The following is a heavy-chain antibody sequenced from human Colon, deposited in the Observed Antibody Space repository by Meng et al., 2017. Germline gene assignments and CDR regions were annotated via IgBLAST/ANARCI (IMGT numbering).Heavy chain of an antibody. D-gene: IGHD2-2*01. CDR2: IWNDGGIK. J-gene: IGHJ4*02. V-gene: IGHV3-33*01. Sequence: LVDAGVGVVHPGWSLRLSFTASGFTFCTYAMNADRQGPGKGLEWVAAIWNDGGIKFYADSVKGRFTTSRDNSKNILYLQMDSLRAEDTAMYYCARVSLPGGSYCSRTNCYFDSWGQGALVTVSS. CDR3: ARVSLPGGSYCSRTNCYFDS. CDR1: GFTFCTYA.